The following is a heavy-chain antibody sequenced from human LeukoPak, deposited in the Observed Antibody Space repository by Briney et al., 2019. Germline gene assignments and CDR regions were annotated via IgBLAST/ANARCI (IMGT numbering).Heavy chain of an antibody. D-gene: IGHD2/OR15-2a*01. CDR1: GYSFSSYW. CDR2: IYPGDSAT. Sequence: NRGESLKISCKASGYSFSSYWIGWVHQMPGKGLEWMGIIYPGDSATRYSPSFQGQVTISADKSISTAYLQWSSLKASDTAMYYCARNRDSDYRGQGTLVTVSS. J-gene: IGHJ4*02. CDR3: ARNRDSDY. V-gene: IGHV5-51*07.